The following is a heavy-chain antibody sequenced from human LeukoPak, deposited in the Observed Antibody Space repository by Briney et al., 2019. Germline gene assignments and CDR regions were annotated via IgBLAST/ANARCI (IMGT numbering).Heavy chain of an antibody. Sequence: ASVKVSCKASGRTFSSYAISLVRQAPGQGLEWMGRIIPILGIANYAQKFQGRVTITADKSTSTAYMELSSLRSEDTAVYYCARADEDPDYYYGMDVWGQGTTVTVSS. CDR3: ARADEDPDYYYGMDV. CDR1: GRTFSSYA. CDR2: IIPILGIA. J-gene: IGHJ6*02. V-gene: IGHV1-69*04.